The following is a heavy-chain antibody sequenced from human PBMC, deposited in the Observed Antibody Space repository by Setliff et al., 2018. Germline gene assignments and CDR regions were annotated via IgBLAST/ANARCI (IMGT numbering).Heavy chain of an antibody. CDR3: ARGYYDSYARYYVVGDY. J-gene: IGHJ4*02. V-gene: IGHV1-46*01. D-gene: IGHD3-22*01. Sequence: ASVKVSCKASGYTFANHYMHWVRQAPGQGLEWMGMINPGGGSTTYAQKFQGRVTMTRDTSTSTVYMELSSLRTEDTAVYYCARGYYDSYARYYVVGDYWGQGTPVTVS. CDR1: GYTFANHY. CDR2: INPGGGST.